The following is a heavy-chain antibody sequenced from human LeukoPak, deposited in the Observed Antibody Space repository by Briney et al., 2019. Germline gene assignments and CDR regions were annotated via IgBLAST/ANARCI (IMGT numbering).Heavy chain of an antibody. CDR1: GGTFSSYA. J-gene: IGHJ4*02. CDR3: ASSHDSTPRY. D-gene: IGHD2-15*01. V-gene: IGHV1-69*13. Sequence: EASVKVSCKASGGTFSSYAISWVRQAPGQGLEWMGGIIPIFGTANYAQKFQGRVTITADESTSTAYMELSSLRSEDTAVYYCASSHDSTPRYWGQGTLVTASS. CDR2: IIPIFGTA.